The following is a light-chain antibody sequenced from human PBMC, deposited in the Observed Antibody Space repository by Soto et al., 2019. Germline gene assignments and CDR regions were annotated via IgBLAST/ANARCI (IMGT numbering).Light chain of an antibody. CDR2: DAF. CDR3: CAYAGSNTYV. V-gene: IGLV2-23*01. CDR1: SSDVGSYNL. J-gene: IGLJ1*01. Sequence: QSVLSQPASVSGSPGQSIAISCTGTSSDVGSYNLVSWYQQHPGKAPKLTIYDAFRRPSGVSDRFSGSRSGNTASLTISGLQSEDEADYYCCAYAGSNTYVFGTGTKLTVL.